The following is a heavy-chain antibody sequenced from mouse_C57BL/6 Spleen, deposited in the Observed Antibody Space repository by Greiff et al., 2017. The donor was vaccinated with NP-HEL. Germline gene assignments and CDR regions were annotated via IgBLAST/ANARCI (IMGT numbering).Heavy chain of an antibody. D-gene: IGHD1-1*01. J-gene: IGHJ4*01. V-gene: IGHV1-53*01. CDR1: GYTFTSYW. CDR3: ARADYYYGSSYDYAMDY. CDR2: INPSNGGT. Sequence: VQLQQPGTELVKPGASVKLSCKASGYTFTSYWMHWVKQRPGQGLEWIGNINPSNGGTNYNEKFKSKATLTVDKSSSTAYMQLSSLTSEDSAVYYCARADYYYGSSYDYAMDYWGQGTSVTVSS.